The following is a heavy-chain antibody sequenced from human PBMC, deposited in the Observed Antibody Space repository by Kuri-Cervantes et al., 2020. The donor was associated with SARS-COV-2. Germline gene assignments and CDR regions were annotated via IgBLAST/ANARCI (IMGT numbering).Heavy chain of an antibody. V-gene: IGHV1-69*04. CDR3: ARGRGVIISALDY. D-gene: IGHD3-10*01. CDR2: IIPILGIA. CDR1: GYTFTGYY. J-gene: IGHJ4*02. Sequence: SVKVSCKASGYTFTGYYMHWVRQAPGQGLEWMGRIIPILGIANYAQKFQGRVTITADKSTSTAYMELSSLRSEDTAVYYCARGRGVIISALDYWCQGTLVTVSS.